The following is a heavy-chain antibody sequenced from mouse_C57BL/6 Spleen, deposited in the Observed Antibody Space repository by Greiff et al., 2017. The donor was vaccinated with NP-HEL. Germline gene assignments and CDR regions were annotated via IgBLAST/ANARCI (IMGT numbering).Heavy chain of an antibody. J-gene: IGHJ4*01. D-gene: IGHD1-1*01. CDR1: GYSITSGYD. CDR2: ISYSGST. Sequence: EVQLQQSGPGMVKPSQSLSLTCTVTGYSITSGYDWHWIRHFPGNKLEWMGYISYSGSTNYNPSLKSRISITHDTSKNHFFLKLNSVTTEDTATYYCARGDYGSSHYYAMDYWGQGTSVTVSS. V-gene: IGHV3-1*01. CDR3: ARGDYGSSHYYAMDY.